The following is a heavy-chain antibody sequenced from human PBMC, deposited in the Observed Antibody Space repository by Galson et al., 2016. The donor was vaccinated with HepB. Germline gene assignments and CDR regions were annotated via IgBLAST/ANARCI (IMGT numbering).Heavy chain of an antibody. D-gene: IGHD4-17*01. Sequence: TLSLTYTVSGDSVSSAGYYWSWLRQHPGKGLEWIGYIFYTGSTYYKPSLKSRISISLDTSKNQFSLNLSSVTAADTAIYFCARVGSTVTMKAAAVENWGQGTLVTVSS. V-gene: IGHV4-31*03. CDR1: GDSVSSAGYY. CDR2: IFYTGST. J-gene: IGHJ4*02. CDR3: ARVGSTVTMKAAAVEN.